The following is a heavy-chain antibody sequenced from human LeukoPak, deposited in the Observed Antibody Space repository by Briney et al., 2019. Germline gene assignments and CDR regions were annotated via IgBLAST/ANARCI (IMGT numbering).Heavy chain of an antibody. CDR3: ARGGASMVVTFD. D-gene: IGHD4/OR15-4a*01. CDR2: ISSGSSYI. CDR1: GFTFSAYA. V-gene: IGHV3-21*01. Sequence: GGSLRLSCEASGFTFSAYAMTWVRQAPGKGLEWVSSISSGSSYIYYADSVKGRFTISRDNAMNSLYLQMNSLRAEDTAVYYCARGGASMVVTFDWGQGTLVTVSS. J-gene: IGHJ4*02.